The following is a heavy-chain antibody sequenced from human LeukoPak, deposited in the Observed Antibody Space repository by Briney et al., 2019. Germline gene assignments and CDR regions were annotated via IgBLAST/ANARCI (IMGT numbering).Heavy chain of an antibody. Sequence: GGSLRLSCAASGFTFSTYAMSWVRQAPGKGLEWVSGISGSGGSTYYADSVKGRFTISRDNSKNTLFLQVNSLRVEDTAVYYCAKRVMAARSYFDYWGQGTLVTASS. CDR1: GFTFSTYA. D-gene: IGHD6-6*01. V-gene: IGHV3-23*01. CDR3: AKRVMAARSYFDY. J-gene: IGHJ4*02. CDR2: ISGSGGST.